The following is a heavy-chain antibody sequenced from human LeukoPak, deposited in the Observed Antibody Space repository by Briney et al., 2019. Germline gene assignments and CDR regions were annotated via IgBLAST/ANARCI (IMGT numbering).Heavy chain of an antibody. V-gene: IGHV1-69*05. CDR1: GGTFSSDP. J-gene: IGHJ6*03. CDR2: TIPFLGAT. Sequence: SVKVSCKASGGTFSSDPITWVRQAPGQGLEWMGGTIPFLGATTYAQRFQGRISNTTDESTTTAYMELSSLRSEDTAVYYCARHIVVVTAINYYYYMDVWGKGTTVTVSS. D-gene: IGHD2-21*02. CDR3: ARHIVVVTAINYYYYMDV.